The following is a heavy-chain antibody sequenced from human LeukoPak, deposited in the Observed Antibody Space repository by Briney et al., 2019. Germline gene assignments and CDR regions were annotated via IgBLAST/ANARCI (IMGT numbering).Heavy chain of an antibody. D-gene: IGHD3-22*01. V-gene: IGHV4-34*01. CDR1: GGSFSGYY. Sequence: SETLSLTCAVYGGSFSGYYWSWIRQPPGKGLEWIGGIYYSGSTYYNPSLKSRVTISVDTSKNQFSLKLTPVTAADTAVYYCAKDHRVYDSSAYLDSWGQGTLVTVSS. J-gene: IGHJ4*02. CDR3: AKDHRVYDSSAYLDS. CDR2: IYYSGST.